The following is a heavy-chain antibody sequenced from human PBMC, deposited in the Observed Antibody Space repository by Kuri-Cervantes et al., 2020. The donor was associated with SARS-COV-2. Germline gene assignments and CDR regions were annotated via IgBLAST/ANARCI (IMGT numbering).Heavy chain of an antibody. CDR1: LYSISSGYY. V-gene: IGHV4-38-2*02. J-gene: IGHJ5*02. CDR2: IFHSGTT. CDR3: AREDRGWFDP. Sequence: SQTLSLTCAVSLYSISSGYYWDWIRQSPGKGPEWIGSIFHSGTTYYNPSLRSRVYISLDTSKNQFFLNVTSVTAADTAVYYCAREDRGWFDPWGQGTLVTVSS.